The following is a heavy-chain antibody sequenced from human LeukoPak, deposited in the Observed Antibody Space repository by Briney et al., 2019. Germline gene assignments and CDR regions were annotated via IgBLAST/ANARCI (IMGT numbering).Heavy chain of an antibody. CDR1: GSTFSSYS. V-gene: IGHV3-21*01. CDR3: ARAPGDSSSWYDAFDI. Sequence: QAGGSLRLSCAASGSTFSSYSMNWVRQAPGKGLEWVSSISSSSSYIYYADSVKGRFTISRDNAKNSLYLQMNSLRAEDTAVYYCARAPGDSSSWYDAFDIWGQGTMVTVSS. J-gene: IGHJ3*02. CDR2: ISSSSSYI. D-gene: IGHD6-13*01.